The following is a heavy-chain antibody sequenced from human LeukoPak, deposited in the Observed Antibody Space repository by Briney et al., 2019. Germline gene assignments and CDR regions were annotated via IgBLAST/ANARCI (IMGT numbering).Heavy chain of an antibody. CDR1: GFTFSTYA. Sequence: GGSLRLSCAASGFTFSTYAMSWVRQAPGKGLEWVSAISGSGGSTYYADSVKGRFTISRDNSKNTLYLQMNSLRAEDTAVYYCAKEGYSSSSRPGFDYWGQGTLVTVSS. CDR2: ISGSGGST. CDR3: AKEGYSSSSRPGFDY. V-gene: IGHV3-23*01. J-gene: IGHJ4*02. D-gene: IGHD6-6*01.